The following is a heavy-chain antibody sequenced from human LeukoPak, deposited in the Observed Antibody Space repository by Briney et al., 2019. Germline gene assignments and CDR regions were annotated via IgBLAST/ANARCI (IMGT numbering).Heavy chain of an antibody. D-gene: IGHD6-19*01. V-gene: IGHV4-61*01. CDR1: GGSVSSGSNY. J-gene: IGHJ4*02. CDR3: APMHRSAWYSG. Sequence: SETLSLTCTVSGGSVSSGSNYWSWIRQPPGKGLEWIGYIYYSGSTNYKSSLESRVTISVDTSKNQFSLKLSSVTAADTAVYYCAPMHRSAWYSGWGQATLVTVSS. CDR2: IYYSGST.